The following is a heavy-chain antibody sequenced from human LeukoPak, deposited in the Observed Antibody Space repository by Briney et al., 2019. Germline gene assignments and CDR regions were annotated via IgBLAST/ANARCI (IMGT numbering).Heavy chain of an antibody. CDR2: VYYNGNT. J-gene: IGHJ6*03. CDR3: ARDCSASYYYYMDV. V-gene: IGHV4-59*12. CDR1: GGSTTGYF. Sequence: SETLSLTCSVSGGSTTGYFWTWIRQPPGKGLEWIGYVYYNGNTNYNPSLKSRVTISVDTSKNQFSLKLSSVTAADTAVYYCARDCSASYYYYMDVWGKGTTVTVSS. D-gene: IGHD2-15*01.